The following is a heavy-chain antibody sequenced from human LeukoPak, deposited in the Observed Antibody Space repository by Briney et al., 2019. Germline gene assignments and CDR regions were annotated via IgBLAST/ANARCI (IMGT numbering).Heavy chain of an antibody. D-gene: IGHD5-18*01. Sequence: SETLSLTCTVSGASTASHYWTWLRQPPGKELEWIAYMFDTVSTKSNPPLKSRLTLSVDTSKKQLSLRLSSVTAADTAVYYCATIKRGSTYGYFDFWGQGIKITVSS. J-gene: IGHJ4*02. CDR2: MFDTVST. CDR1: GASTASHY. V-gene: IGHV4-59*11. CDR3: ATIKRGSTYGYFDF.